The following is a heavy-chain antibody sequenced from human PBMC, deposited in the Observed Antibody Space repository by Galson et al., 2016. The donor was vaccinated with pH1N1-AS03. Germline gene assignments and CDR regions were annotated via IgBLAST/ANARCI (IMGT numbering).Heavy chain of an antibody. CDR3: VRGGGEIRSDAIFPGGADS. J-gene: IGHJ4*02. CDR2: IYHTGTS. CDR1: GYSISTGYY. Sequence: SETLSLTCDVSGYSISTGYYWGWIRQPPGKGLEWIGSIYHTGTSHYNPSVKSRVIISVDTSKNQFSLKLSSVSAADTAVYYGVRGGGEIRSDAIFPGGADSWGRGTLVSVSS. V-gene: IGHV4-38-2*01. D-gene: IGHD2-15*01.